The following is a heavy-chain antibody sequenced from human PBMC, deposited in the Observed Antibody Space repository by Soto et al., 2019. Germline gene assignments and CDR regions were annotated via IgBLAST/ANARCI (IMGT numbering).Heavy chain of an antibody. Sequence: KPSETLSLTXTVSGGSISSGGYYWSWIRQHPGKGLEWIGYIYYSGSTYYNPSLKSRVTISVDTSKNQFSLKLSSVTAADTAVYYCARRGHYDILTGYNTWGQGTLVTVSS. CDR2: IYYSGST. CDR1: GGSISSGGYY. D-gene: IGHD3-9*01. V-gene: IGHV4-31*02. CDR3: ARRGHYDILTGYNT. J-gene: IGHJ5*02.